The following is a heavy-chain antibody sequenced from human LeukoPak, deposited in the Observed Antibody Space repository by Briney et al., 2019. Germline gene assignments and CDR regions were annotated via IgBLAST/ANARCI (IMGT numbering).Heavy chain of an antibody. Sequence: GGSLTLSCAASGFTLDDYAMHWARHAPGKGLEWVSLISGDGGSTYYADSVKGRFTISRDNSKTSLYLQMNSLRDEDTAVYYCTSDPDHGGRTHDYWGQGTLVTVSS. D-gene: IGHD4-23*01. CDR2: ISGDGGST. CDR1: GFTLDDYA. V-gene: IGHV3-43*02. CDR3: TSDPDHGGRTHDY. J-gene: IGHJ4*02.